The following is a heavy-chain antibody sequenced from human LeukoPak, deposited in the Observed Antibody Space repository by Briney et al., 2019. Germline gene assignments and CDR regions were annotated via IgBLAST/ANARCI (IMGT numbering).Heavy chain of an antibody. Sequence: ASVKVSCKASGYTFTGYYMHWVRQAPGQGLEWMGRINPNSGGTNYAQKFQGRVIMTRDTSITTAYMELSRLRSDDTAVYYCAREWSYGDYYDCWGQGTLVTVSS. CDR1: GYTFTGYY. J-gene: IGHJ4*02. V-gene: IGHV1-2*06. D-gene: IGHD4-17*01. CDR3: AREWSYGDYYDC. CDR2: INPNSGGT.